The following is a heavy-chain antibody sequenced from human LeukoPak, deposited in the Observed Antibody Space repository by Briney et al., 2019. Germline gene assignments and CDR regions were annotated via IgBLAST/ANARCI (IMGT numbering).Heavy chain of an antibody. J-gene: IGHJ4*02. V-gene: IGHV3-23*01. CDR1: GFTFSSYS. CDR3: AKRDSSASLPRLFDY. Sequence: GGSLRLSCAASGFTFSSYSMNWVRQAPGKGLEWVSYISGSGGTTSYADSVKGRVTISRDNSKNTLYLQMNSLRAEDTAVYYCAKRDSSASLPRLFDYWGQGTLVTVSS. D-gene: IGHD6-19*01. CDR2: ISGSGGTT.